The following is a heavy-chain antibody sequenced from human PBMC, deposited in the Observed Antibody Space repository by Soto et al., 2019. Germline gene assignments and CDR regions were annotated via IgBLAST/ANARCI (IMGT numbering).Heavy chain of an antibody. J-gene: IGHJ4*02. CDR1: GFTFSSYA. Sequence: QVQLVESGGGVVQPGRSLRLSCAASGFTFSSYAMHWVRQAPGKGLEWVAVISYDGSNKYYADSVKGRFTISRDNSKNTLYLQMNRLRAEDTAVYYCARDPLVITAVYYFDYWGQGTLVTVSS. D-gene: IGHD3-22*01. V-gene: IGHV3-30-3*01. CDR3: ARDPLVITAVYYFDY. CDR2: ISYDGSNK.